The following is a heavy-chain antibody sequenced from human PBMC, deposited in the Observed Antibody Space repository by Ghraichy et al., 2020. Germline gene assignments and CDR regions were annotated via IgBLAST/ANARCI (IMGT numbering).Heavy chain of an antibody. V-gene: IGHV4-59*01. CDR2: IYYSGST. D-gene: IGHD1-26*01. CDR3: ARTPGGSYLRNFDY. Sequence: SETLSLTCTVSGGSISSYYWSWIRQPPGKGLEWIGYIYYSGSTNYKPSLKSRVTISVDTSKNQFSLKLSSVTAADTAVYYCARTPGGSYLRNFDYWCQGTLPTVS. CDR1: GGSISSYY. J-gene: IGHJ4*02.